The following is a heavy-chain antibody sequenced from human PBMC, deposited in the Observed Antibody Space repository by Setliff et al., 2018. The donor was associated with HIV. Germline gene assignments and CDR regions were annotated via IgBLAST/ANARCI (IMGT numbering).Heavy chain of an antibody. CDR3: VGLGYSFSYRWWFDP. Sequence: GASVKVSCKASGYTFTSYGISWVRQAPGQGLEWIGWISAYNGNRNYAQKFQGRVTMTSDTSTSTAYMELSSLRSEDTAVYYCVGLGYSFSYRWWFDPWGQGTLVTVSS. D-gene: IGHD5-18*01. V-gene: IGHV1-18*01. CDR2: ISAYNGNR. J-gene: IGHJ5*02. CDR1: GYTFTSYG.